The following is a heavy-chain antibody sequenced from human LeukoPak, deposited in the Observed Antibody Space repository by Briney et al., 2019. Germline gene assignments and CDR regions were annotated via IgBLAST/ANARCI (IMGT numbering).Heavy chain of an antibody. CDR2: ISSSSSYI. V-gene: IGHV3-21*01. CDR1: GFTFSSYS. CDR3: ARDRKSDYYDSSGYFSEVDP. Sequence: GGSLRLSCAASGFTFSSYSMNWVRQAPGKGLEWVSSISSSSSYIYYADSVKGRFTISRDNAKNSLYLQMNSLRAEDTAVYYCARDRKSDYYDSSGYFSEVDPWGQGTLVTVSS. J-gene: IGHJ5*02. D-gene: IGHD3-22*01.